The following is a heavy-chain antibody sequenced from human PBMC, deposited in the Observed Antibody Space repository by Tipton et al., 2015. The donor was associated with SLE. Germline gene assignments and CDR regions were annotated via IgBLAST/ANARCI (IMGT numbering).Heavy chain of an antibody. CDR3: AKEEYGTLFDAFDN. CDR1: GFTVSSND. V-gene: IGHV3-53*05. D-gene: IGHD6-6*01. Sequence: SLRLSCTASGFTVSSNDMSWVRQAPGKGLEWVTLVYSSGSTHYADSVKGRFTISRDNSKNTVYLQMNTLTAEDTAVYYCAKEEYGTLFDAFDNWGQGTMVTVSS. J-gene: IGHJ3*02. CDR2: VYSSGST.